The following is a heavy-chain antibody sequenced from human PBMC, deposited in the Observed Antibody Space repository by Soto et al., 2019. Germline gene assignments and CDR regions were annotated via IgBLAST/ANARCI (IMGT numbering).Heavy chain of an antibody. CDR1: GYSFTSHW. V-gene: IGHV5-51*01. D-gene: IGHD5-12*01. CDR2: IYPGDSDT. J-gene: IGHJ6*03. Sequence: GQPLQISCNGSGYSFTSHWIGRMLQMQGKGLEWMGIIYPGDSDTRYSPSFQGQVTISADKSISTAYLQWSSLKASDTAMYYCARHVYFGYSGYWGYYYYMDVWGKGTTVTVSS. CDR3: ARHVYFGYSGYWGYYYYMDV.